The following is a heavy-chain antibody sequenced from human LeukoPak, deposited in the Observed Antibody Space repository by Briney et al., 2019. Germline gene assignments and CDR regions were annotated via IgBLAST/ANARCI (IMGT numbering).Heavy chain of an antibody. D-gene: IGHD5-18*01. Sequence: SGGSLRLSCTASGFTFSSYAMNWVRQAPGKGLEWVSTISTSGGSTYYADSVKGRFTISRDNSKNTLYLQVNSLRAEDTAIYYCAKGAGIQLWPSFDYWGQGTLVTVSS. J-gene: IGHJ4*02. V-gene: IGHV3-23*01. CDR1: GFTFSSYA. CDR3: AKGAGIQLWPSFDY. CDR2: ISTSGGST.